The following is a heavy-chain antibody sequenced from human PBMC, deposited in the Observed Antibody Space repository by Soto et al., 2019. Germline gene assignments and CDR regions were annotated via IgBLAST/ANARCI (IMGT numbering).Heavy chain of an antibody. D-gene: IGHD3-9*01. Sequence: VQLFASGGGSARPGGSLRLSCTASGFTFTSYGMGWVRQAPGKGLQWVSTIRGDGGQTHYTDSVKGRFSISRDNSKNTVYLQMDSLRAEDTAMYFCARDVGLDSDDFFAYWGQGTQVTVSS. CDR1: GFTFTSYG. V-gene: IGHV3-23*01. CDR2: IRGDGGQT. J-gene: IGHJ4*02. CDR3: ARDVGLDSDDFFAY.